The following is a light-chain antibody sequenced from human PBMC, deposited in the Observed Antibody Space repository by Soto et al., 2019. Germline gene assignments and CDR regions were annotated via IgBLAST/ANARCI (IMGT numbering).Light chain of an antibody. V-gene: IGLV2-14*01. CDR1: SSDVGGYNY. Sequence: QSVLTQPASVSGSPGQSITISCTGTSSDVGGYNYVSWYQQHPGKAPKLMIYDVSNRPLGISNRFSGSKSDNTASLTISGLQAEDEADYYCSSYTSSSSYVFGTGTKLTVL. CDR2: DVS. J-gene: IGLJ1*01. CDR3: SSYTSSSSYV.